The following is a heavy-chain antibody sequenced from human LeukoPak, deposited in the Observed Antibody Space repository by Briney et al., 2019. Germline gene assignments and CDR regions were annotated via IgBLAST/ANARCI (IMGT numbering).Heavy chain of an antibody. V-gene: IGHV1-24*01. J-gene: IGHJ4*02. CDR1: GYTLTELS. CDR2: FDPEDGET. Sequence: VASVTVSCKVSGYTLTELSMHWVRQAPGKGLEWMGGFDPEDGETIYAQKFQGRVTMTEDTSTDTAHMELSSLRSEDTAVYYCATGLPEVVVTAMDYWGQGTLVTVSS. CDR3: ATGLPEVVVTAMDY. D-gene: IGHD2-21*02.